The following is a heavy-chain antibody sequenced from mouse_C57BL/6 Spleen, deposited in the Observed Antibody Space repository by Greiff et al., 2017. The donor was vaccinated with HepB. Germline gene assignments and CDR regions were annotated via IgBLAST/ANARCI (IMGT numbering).Heavy chain of an antibody. D-gene: IGHD1-1*01. V-gene: IGHV1-55*01. J-gene: IGHJ4*01. Sequence: QVQLKQPGAELVKPGASVKMSCKASGYTFTSYWMTWVKQRPGQGLEWIGDIYPGSGSTNYNEKFKSKATLTVDTSSSTAYMQLSSLTSEDSAVYYCARFITTRAMDYWGQGTSVTVSS. CDR3: ARFITTRAMDY. CDR2: IYPGSGST. CDR1: GYTFTSYW.